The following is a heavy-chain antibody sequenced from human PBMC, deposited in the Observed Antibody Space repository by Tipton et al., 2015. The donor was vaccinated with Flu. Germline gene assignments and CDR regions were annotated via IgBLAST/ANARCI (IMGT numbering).Heavy chain of an antibody. CDR2: IYPSGGGT. D-gene: IGHD2-2*01. CDR3: ARDPGFGAYAAGY. Sequence: QLVQSGAEVKKPGASVRISCTASGYTFTNYNMHWVRQGPGQGPEWLGIIYPSGGGTTYSQRFQGRVTLTRDKSTSTVYMELSSLRSADTAFYYCARDPGFGAYAAGYWGQGTPVTVAS. CDR1: GYTFTNYN. J-gene: IGHJ4*02. V-gene: IGHV1-46*01.